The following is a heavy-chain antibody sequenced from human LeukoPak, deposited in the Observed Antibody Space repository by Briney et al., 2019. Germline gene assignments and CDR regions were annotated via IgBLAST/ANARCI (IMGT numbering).Heavy chain of an antibody. CDR3: AREAGYSSSWYLDY. Sequence: ASVKVSCKASGYTFTSYYMHWVRQAPGQGLEWMGWINPNSGGTNYAQKFQGRVTMTRDTSISTAYMELSRLRSDDTAVYYCAREAGYSSSWYLDYWGQGTLVTVSS. J-gene: IGHJ4*02. D-gene: IGHD6-13*01. V-gene: IGHV1-2*02. CDR1: GYTFTSYY. CDR2: INPNSGGT.